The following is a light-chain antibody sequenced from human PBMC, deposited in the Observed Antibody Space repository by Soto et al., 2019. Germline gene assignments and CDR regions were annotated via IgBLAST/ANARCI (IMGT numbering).Light chain of an antibody. CDR2: GAS. V-gene: IGKV3-20*01. Sequence: EIVLTQSPGTLSLSPGERATLSCRASQSVSSSYLAWYQQKPGQAPRLLIYGASSRATGIPDRFSGSGSGTDFNLTSSRLEPEDFAVYYCLQYGSSPRTFGQGTKLEIK. CDR3: LQYGSSPRT. J-gene: IGKJ2*01. CDR1: QSVSSSY.